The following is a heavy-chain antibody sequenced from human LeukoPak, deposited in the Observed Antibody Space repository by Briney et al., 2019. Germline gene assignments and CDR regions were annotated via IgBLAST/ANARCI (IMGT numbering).Heavy chain of an antibody. J-gene: IGHJ4*02. CDR2: ISGSGGSI. Sequence: GGSLSLSCAASGFTFSSYAMSWVRQAPGKGLEWVSAISGSGGSIYYADSVKGRFTISRDNAKNTLYLQMNSLRAEDTAVYYCAKDVLLWFGELPTTFDYWGQGTLVTVSS. V-gene: IGHV3-23*01. CDR3: AKDVLLWFGELPTTFDY. D-gene: IGHD3-10*01. CDR1: GFTFSSYA.